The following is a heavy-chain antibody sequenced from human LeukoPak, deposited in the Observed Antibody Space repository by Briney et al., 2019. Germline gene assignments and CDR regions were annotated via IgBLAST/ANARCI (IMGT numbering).Heavy chain of an antibody. CDR1: GGSLSSYY. Sequence: PSGTLSLTCTVSGGSLSSYYWSWVRQAPGKGLEWVSAISGSGGSTYYADSVKGRFTISRDNSKNTLYLQMNSLRAEDTAVYYCAKPSGDDYGDYAFDLWGRGTLVTVSS. V-gene: IGHV3-23*01. D-gene: IGHD4-17*01. CDR2: ISGSGGST. CDR3: AKPSGDDYGDYAFDL. J-gene: IGHJ2*01.